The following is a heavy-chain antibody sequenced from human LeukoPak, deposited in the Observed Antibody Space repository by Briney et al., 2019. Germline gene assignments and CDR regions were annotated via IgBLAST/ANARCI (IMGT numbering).Heavy chain of an antibody. CDR2: ISSSGSII. D-gene: IGHD6-13*01. Sequence: GGSLRLSCAASEFTFSSYEMNWVRQAPGKGLEWVSYISSSGSIIYYADSVKGRFTISRDNAKNSLYLQMNSLRAEDTAVYYCASSKPDLPAVGLHDAFDIWGQGTMVTVSS. J-gene: IGHJ3*02. CDR3: ASSKPDLPAVGLHDAFDI. CDR1: EFTFSSYE. V-gene: IGHV3-48*03.